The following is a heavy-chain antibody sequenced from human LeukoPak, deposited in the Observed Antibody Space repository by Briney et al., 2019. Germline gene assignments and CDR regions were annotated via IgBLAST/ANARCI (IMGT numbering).Heavy chain of an antibody. CDR1: DXSISGYY. CDR3: ARRGSSSSGYGLDV. Sequence: SETLSLTCTVSDXSISGYYWNWIRQSPGKGLEWIGYLFYSGSTNYNPYLKSRVTMSVDTSKNQFSLKLSSVTAADTAVYYCARRGSSSSGYGLDVWGQGTTVTVSS. CDR2: LFYSGST. D-gene: IGHD6-6*01. J-gene: IGHJ6*02. V-gene: IGHV4-59*08.